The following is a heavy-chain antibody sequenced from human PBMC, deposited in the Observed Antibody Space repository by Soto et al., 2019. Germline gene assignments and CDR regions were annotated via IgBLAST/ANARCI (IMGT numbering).Heavy chain of an antibody. V-gene: IGHV2-5*02. J-gene: IGHJ1*01. CDR2: IYWDDDK. Sequence: QITLKESGPTLVKPTQTLTLTCTFSGFSLSTSGVGVGWIRQPPGKALEWLALIYWDDDKRYSPSLKSRLTITKDTSKNQVVLTMTNMDPVDTATYYCAHISFALGGGSYYTYFQHWGQGTLVTVSS. CDR3: AHISFALGGGSYYTYFQH. D-gene: IGHD1-26*01. CDR1: GFSLSTSGVG.